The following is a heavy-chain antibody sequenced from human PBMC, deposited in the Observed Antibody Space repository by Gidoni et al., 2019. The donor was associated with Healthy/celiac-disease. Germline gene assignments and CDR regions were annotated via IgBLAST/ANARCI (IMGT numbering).Heavy chain of an antibody. CDR2: IRSKANSYAT. Sequence: EVQLVESGGGLVQPGGSLQLSCAAPGFTFSGSAMHWVRQASGKGLEWVGRIRSKANSYATAYAASVKGRFTISRDDSKNTAYLQMNSLKTEDTAVYYCTRIAVAEYFDWGQGTLVTVSS. D-gene: IGHD6-19*01. CDR3: TRIAVAEYFD. J-gene: IGHJ4*02. V-gene: IGHV3-73*02. CDR1: GFTFSGSA.